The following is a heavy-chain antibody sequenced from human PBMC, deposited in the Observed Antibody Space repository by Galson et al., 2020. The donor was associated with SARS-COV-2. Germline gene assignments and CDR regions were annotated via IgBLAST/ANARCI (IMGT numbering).Heavy chain of an antibody. CDR2: IIHIFGTA. D-gene: IGHD2-15*01. Sequence: SVKVSCKASGGTFSSYAISWVRQAPGQGLEWMGGIIHIFGTANYAQKFQGRVTITADESTSTAYMELSSLRSEDTAVYYCARVVAATRYYYYYYMDVWGKGTTVTVSS. CDR1: GGTFSSYA. CDR3: ARVVAATRYYYYYYMDV. J-gene: IGHJ6*03. V-gene: IGHV1-69*13.